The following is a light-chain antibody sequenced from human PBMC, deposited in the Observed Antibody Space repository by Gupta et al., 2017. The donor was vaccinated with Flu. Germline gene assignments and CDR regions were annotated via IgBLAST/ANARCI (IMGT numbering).Light chain of an antibody. V-gene: IGKV3-15*01. CDR2: GAS. Sequence: EIVMTQSPATLSVSPGERATLSCRASQSVSSNLVWYQQKPGQAPRVLIYGASTRATGIPARFSGSGSGTEFTLTISSLQSEDFAVYYCQQYNNWPRTFGQGTKVEI. J-gene: IGKJ1*01. CDR3: QQYNNWPRT. CDR1: QSVSSN.